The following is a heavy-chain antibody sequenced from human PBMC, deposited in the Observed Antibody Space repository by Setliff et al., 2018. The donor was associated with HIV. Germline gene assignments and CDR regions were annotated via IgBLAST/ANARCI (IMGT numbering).Heavy chain of an antibody. J-gene: IGHJ4*02. D-gene: IGHD3-22*01. CDR1: GFIFSSHD. CDR2: IGTGGDT. V-gene: IGHV3-13*01. Sequence: GSLRLSCEATGFIFSSHDFHWVRQAAGQGLEWVSAIGTGGDTYYVDSVKGRFTISRDNSKNTLYLQMNSLRVEDTAIYYCAKAPGWLFLSHYWGQGTLVTVSS. CDR3: AKAPGWLFLSHY.